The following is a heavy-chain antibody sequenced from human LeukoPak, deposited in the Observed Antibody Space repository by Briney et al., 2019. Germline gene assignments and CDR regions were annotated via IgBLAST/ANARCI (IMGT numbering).Heavy chain of an antibody. D-gene: IGHD1-1*01. J-gene: IGHJ4*02. V-gene: IGHV1-2*02. Sequence: VASVKVSCKASGYTFIDYYMHWVRQAPGQGLEWMGRIDPKSGGTSYAQKFQGRVTMTMDTSITTAYMALNSLRFDDTAIYYCARLALSGIDYWGQGTLVTVSS. CDR1: GYTFIDYY. CDR2: IDPKSGGT. CDR3: ARLALSGIDY.